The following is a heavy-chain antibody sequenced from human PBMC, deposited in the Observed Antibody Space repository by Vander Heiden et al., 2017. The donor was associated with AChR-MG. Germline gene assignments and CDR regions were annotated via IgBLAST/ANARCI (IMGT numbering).Heavy chain of an antibody. CDR1: GGSFSGYY. CDR3: ARNRFDDFWSGFYYYGMDV. Sequence: QVQLQQWGAGLLKPSETLSLTCAVYGGSFSGYYWSWIRQPPGKGLEWIGEINHSGSTNYNPSLKSRVTISVDTSKNQFSLKLISVTAADTAVYYCARNRFDDFWSGFYYYGMDVWGQGTTVTVSS. CDR2: INHSGST. D-gene: IGHD3-3*01. V-gene: IGHV4-34*01. J-gene: IGHJ6*02.